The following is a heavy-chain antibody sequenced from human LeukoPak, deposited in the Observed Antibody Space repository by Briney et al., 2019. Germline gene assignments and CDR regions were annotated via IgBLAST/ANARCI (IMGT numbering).Heavy chain of an antibody. CDR1: GGSISSGGYC. V-gene: IGHV4-31*03. CDR2: IYDSGST. CDR3: ARLVGRSSSRAGNDYYYYYGMDV. Sequence: PSETLSLTCTVSGGSISSGGYCWSWLRQHPGKGLEWIGNIYDSGSTYYNPSLKSRVTISVDTSKNQFSLKLSSVTAADTAVYYCARLVGRSSSRAGNDYYYYYGMDVWGQGTTVTVSS. J-gene: IGHJ6*02. D-gene: IGHD6-6*01.